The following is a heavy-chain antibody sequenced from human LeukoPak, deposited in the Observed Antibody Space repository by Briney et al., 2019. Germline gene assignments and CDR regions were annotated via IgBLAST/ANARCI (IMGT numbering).Heavy chain of an antibody. Sequence: ASVKVSCKASGYSFTGHYMHWVRQAPGQGLEWLGLINPSGSSTLYAQKFQGRVTMTRDMSTTTDYMELSSLRSEDTAVYYCARDNSVGDVAWWFDPWGQGTLVTVSS. J-gene: IGHJ5*02. V-gene: IGHV1-46*01. CDR2: INPSGSST. CDR1: GYSFTGHY. D-gene: IGHD1-26*01. CDR3: ARDNSVGDVAWWFDP.